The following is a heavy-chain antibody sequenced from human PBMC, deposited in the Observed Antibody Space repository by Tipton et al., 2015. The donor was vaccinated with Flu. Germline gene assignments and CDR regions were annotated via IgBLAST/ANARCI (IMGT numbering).Heavy chain of an antibody. J-gene: IGHJ4*02. CDR3: ARAIGAAAAH. CDR2: IKQDGSEK. D-gene: IGHD6-13*01. V-gene: IGHV3-7*01. CDR1: GFTFSDYW. Sequence: SLRLSCAASGFTFSDYWMSWVRQAPGKGLEWVANIKQDGSEKYYVDSVKGRFTISRDNAKNSLYLQMNSPGAEDTAVYYCARAIGAAAAHWGQGTLVTVSS.